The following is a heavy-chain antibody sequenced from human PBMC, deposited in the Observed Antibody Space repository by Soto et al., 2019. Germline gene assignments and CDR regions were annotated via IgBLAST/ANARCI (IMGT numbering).Heavy chain of an antibody. CDR1: VGSISVYI. Sequence: PSETLSLACTFSVGSISVYIWSWVRQPPGKGLEWIGYIDSRGSTNYNPSLTTRVTISLDTSKNQVSLKMTSVTPADTAVYFCASGTATTWDLDCWGQGTMVTVSS. D-gene: IGHD1-26*01. CDR2: IDSRGST. CDR3: ASGTATTWDLDC. J-gene: IGHJ4*02. V-gene: IGHV4-59*13.